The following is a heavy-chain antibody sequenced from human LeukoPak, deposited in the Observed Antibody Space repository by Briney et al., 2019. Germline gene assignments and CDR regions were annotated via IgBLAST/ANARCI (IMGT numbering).Heavy chain of an antibody. CDR3: ARARYYYDSSGYHPGSYYFDY. CDR2: IIPIFGTA. Sequence: SVKVSCKASGGTFSSYAISWVRQAPGQGLEWMGGIIPIFGTANYAQKFQGRVTITADESTSTAYMELSSLRSEDTAVYYCARARYYYDSSGYHPGSYYFDYWGQGTLVTVSS. D-gene: IGHD3-22*01. V-gene: IGHV1-69*13. J-gene: IGHJ4*02. CDR1: GGTFSSYA.